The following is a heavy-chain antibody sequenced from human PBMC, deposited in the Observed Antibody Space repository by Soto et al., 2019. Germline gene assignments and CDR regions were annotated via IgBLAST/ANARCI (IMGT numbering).Heavy chain of an antibody. CDR1: GFSFSDSY. V-gene: IGHV3-11*06. Sequence: GGSLRLSCATSGFSFSDSYMSWIRQAPGKGLEWISYISPRSTFRDYADSVKGRFTISRDSVKNSLYLQMNNLTADDTGVYYCARGGGGDLFDPWGQGSVVTVPS. CDR2: ISPRSTFR. J-gene: IGHJ5*02. D-gene: IGHD2-21*02. CDR3: ARGGGGDLFDP.